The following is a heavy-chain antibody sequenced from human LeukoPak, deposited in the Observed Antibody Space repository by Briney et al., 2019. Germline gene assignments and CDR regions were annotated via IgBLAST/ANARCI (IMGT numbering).Heavy chain of an antibody. D-gene: IGHD1-26*01. V-gene: IGHV3-30*04. CDR2: ISYDGSNK. J-gene: IGHJ4*02. CDR1: GFTFSSYA. CDR3: AKDKWYSGSYLPYYFDY. Sequence: GGSLRLSCAASGFTFSSYAMHWVRQAPGKGLEGVAVISYDGSNKYYADSVKGRFTISRDNSKNTLYLQMNSLRAEDTAVYYCAKDKWYSGSYLPYYFDYWGQGTLVTVSS.